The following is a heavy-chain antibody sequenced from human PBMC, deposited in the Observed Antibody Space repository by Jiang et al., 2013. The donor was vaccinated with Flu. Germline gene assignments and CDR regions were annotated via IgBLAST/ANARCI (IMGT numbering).Heavy chain of an antibody. J-gene: IGHJ3*02. D-gene: IGHD6-13*01. Sequence: VLLKPSETLSLTCTVSGGSISSSSYYWGWIRQPPGKGLEWIGSIYYSGSTYYNPSLKSRVTISVDTSKNQFSLKLSSVTAADTAVYYCARAVIAAADLDAFDIWGQGTMVTVSS. CDR2: IYYSGST. CDR1: GGSISSSSYY. CDR3: ARAVIAAADLDAFDI. V-gene: IGHV4-39*07.